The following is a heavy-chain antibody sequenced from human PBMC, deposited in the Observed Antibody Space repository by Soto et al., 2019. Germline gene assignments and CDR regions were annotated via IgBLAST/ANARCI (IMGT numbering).Heavy chain of an antibody. D-gene: IGHD2-2*01. Sequence: QVQLVQSGAEVKKPGSSVKVSCKASGGTFSSYTISWVRQAPGQGLEWMGRIIPILGIANYAQKFQGRVTITADKSTSTAYMELSSLRSEGTAVYYGARGYHGECSSTSCAVDYWGQGTLVTVSS. CDR3: ARGYHGECSSTSCAVDY. CDR1: GGTFSSYT. CDR2: IIPILGIA. J-gene: IGHJ4*02. V-gene: IGHV1-69*02.